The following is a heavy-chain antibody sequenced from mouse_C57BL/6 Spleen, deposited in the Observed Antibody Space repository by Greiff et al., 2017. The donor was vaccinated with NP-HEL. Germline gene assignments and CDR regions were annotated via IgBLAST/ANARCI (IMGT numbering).Heavy chain of an antibody. CDR3: ARGGWLLRYFDY. CDR1: GYTFTSYW. J-gene: IGHJ2*01. CDR2: IYPGSGST. Sequence: QVQLQQSGAELVKPGASVKMSCKASGYTFTSYWITWVKQRPGQGLEWIGDIYPGSGSTNYNEKFKSKATLTVDTSSSTAYMQLSSLTSEDSAVYYCARGGWLLRYFDYWGQGTTLTVSS. D-gene: IGHD2-3*01. V-gene: IGHV1-55*01.